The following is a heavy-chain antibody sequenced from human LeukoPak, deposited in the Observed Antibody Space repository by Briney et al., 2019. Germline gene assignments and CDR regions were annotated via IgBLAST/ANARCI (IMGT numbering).Heavy chain of an antibody. CDR3: ARAPFRYSYGYGFSY. D-gene: IGHD5-18*01. V-gene: IGHV1-2*06. CDR2: INPNSGGT. Sequence: ASVKVSCKASGYTFTGYYMHWVRQAPGQGLEWMGRINPNSGGTNYAQKFQGRVTITRNTSISTAYMELSSLRSEDTAVYYCARAPFRYSYGYGFSYWGQGTLVTVSS. J-gene: IGHJ4*02. CDR1: GYTFTGYY.